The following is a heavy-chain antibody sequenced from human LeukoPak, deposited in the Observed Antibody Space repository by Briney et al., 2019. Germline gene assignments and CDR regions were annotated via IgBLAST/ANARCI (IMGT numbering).Heavy chain of an antibody. D-gene: IGHD6-13*01. CDR3: ALSYSSSWSWYFDY. J-gene: IGHJ4*02. CDR2: INPNSGGT. V-gene: IGHV1-2*04. CDR1: GGTFSSYA. Sequence: ASVKVSCKASGGTFSSYAISWVRQAPGQGLEWMGWINPNSGGTNYAQKFQGWVTMTRDTSISTAYMELSRLRSDDTAVYYCALSYSSSWSWYFDYWGQGTLVTVSS.